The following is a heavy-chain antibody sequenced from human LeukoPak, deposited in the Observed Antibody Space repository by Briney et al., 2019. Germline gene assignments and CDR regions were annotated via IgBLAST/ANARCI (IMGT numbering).Heavy chain of an antibody. CDR1: GFTITSYV. CDR2: ISYDGSNK. Sequence: GGSLRLSCTASGFTITSYVTSWVRQAPGKGLEWVAVISYDGSNKYYADSVKGRFTISRDNSKNTLYLQMNSLRAEDAAVYYCAKTEGILTGYSDCWGQGTLVTVSS. J-gene: IGHJ4*02. V-gene: IGHV3-30*18. CDR3: AKTEGILTGYSDC. D-gene: IGHD3-9*01.